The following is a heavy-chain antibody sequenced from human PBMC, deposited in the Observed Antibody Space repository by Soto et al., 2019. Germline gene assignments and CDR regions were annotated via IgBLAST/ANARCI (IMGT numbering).Heavy chain of an antibody. V-gene: IGHV1-46*01. CDR1: GYTFTSYY. CDR3: ARDPDPNSSGWYGNLWSPYYYYGMDV. CDR2: INPSGGST. Sequence: GASVKVSCKASGYTFTSYYMHWVRQAPGQGLEWMGIINPSGGSTSYAQKFQGRVTMTRDTSTSTVYMELSSLRSEDTAVYYCARDPDPNSSGWYGNLWSPYYYYGMDVWGQGTLVTVSS. D-gene: IGHD6-19*01. J-gene: IGHJ6*02.